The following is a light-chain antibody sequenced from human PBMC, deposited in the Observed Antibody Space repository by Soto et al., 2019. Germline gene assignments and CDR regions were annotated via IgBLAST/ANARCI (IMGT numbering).Light chain of an antibody. V-gene: IGKV3-20*01. CDR1: QSVSRSY. Sequence: EIVLTQSPGTLSLSPGERATLSCRASQSVSRSYLAWYQQKPGQAPRLLIYGASSRATGISDRFSGSGSGTDFTLTISRLEPEDFAVYYCQQYGISPLFGGGTKVEIK. CDR2: GAS. J-gene: IGKJ4*01. CDR3: QQYGISPL.